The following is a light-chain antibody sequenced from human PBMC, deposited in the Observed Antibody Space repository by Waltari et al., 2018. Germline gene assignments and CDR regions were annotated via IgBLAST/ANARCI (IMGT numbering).Light chain of an antibody. V-gene: IGKV4-1*01. CDR3: QQYYNPPLT. J-gene: IGKJ1*01. CDR1: QSVLYTSDNDNY. Sequence: DIVMTQSPDSLAVSLGARATISGRSSQSVLYTSDNDNYLAWYQQKPGQPPKLLIYWASTRASGVPDRFSGSGSGTDFTLTINSLQPADVAVYYCQQYYNPPLTFGQGTRVEI. CDR2: WAS.